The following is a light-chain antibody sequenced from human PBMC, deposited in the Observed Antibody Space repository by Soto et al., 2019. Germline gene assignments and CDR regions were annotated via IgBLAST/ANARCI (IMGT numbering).Light chain of an antibody. J-gene: IGLJ3*02. CDR2: DDS. Sequence: SYELTQPPSVSVAPGQTARITCGGNNIGSKSVHWYQQKPGQAPVLVVYDDSDRPSGIPGRFSGSNSGNTATLTISRVEAGDEADYYCQVWDSSSDWVFGGGTQLTVL. CDR3: QVWDSSSDWV. V-gene: IGLV3-21*02. CDR1: NIGSKS.